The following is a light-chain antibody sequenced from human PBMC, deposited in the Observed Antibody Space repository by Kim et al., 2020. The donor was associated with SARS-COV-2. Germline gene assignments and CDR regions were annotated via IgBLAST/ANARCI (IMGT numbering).Light chain of an antibody. J-gene: IGLJ7*01. CDR1: SGDAGNYEF. CDR3: CSYAGSSDLV. CDR2: EVS. V-gene: IGLV2-23*02. Sequence: QSALTQPASVSESPGQSITISCTATSGDAGNYEFVSWYQQHSGKAPKLIIYEVSKRPSGVSTRFSGSKSGKTASLTISGLQAEDEANYYCCSYAGSSDLVFGGGTQLTVL.